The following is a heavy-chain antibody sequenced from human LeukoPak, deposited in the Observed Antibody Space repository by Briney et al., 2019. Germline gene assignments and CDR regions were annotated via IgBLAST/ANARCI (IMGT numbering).Heavy chain of an antibody. CDR2: IKSKSDGGTT. J-gene: IGHJ6*02. V-gene: IGHV3-15*01. Sequence: GGSLRLSCAASGFTFRNAWMSWVRQAPGKGLEWVGRIKSKSDGGTTDYAEPAKGRFSISRDDSKNMLSLQMNSLKTEDTAVYYCTTDGYYGMDVWGQGATVTVSS. CDR1: GFTFRNAW. CDR3: TTDGYYGMDV.